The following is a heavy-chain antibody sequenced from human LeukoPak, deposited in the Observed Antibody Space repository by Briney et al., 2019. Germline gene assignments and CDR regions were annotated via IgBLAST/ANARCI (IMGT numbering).Heavy chain of an antibody. V-gene: IGHV3-30*03. Sequence: GGSLRLSCATSGFTFSSYWMSWVRQAPGKGLEWVAVISYDGSNKYYADSVKGRFTISRDNAKNFLYLQMNSLRAEDTAVYYCARTYYDILTGYNPYFDYWGQGILVTVSS. D-gene: IGHD3-9*01. J-gene: IGHJ4*02. CDR1: GFTFSSYW. CDR2: ISYDGSNK. CDR3: ARTYYDILTGYNPYFDY.